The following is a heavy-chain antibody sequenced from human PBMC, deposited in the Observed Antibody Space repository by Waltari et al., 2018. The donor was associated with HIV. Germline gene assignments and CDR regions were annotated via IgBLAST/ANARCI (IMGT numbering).Heavy chain of an antibody. CDR2: IYYSWST. D-gene: IGHD3-10*01. V-gene: IGHV4-39*07. J-gene: IGHJ4*02. CDR1: GGSISSSSYS. CDR3: ARVSYGSGGLDY. Sequence: QLQLQESRPGLVKPSETLSLTCTVSGGSISSSSYSWGWIRQPPGKGLEWIGSIYYSWSTYYNPSLKSRVTISVDTSKNQFSLKLSSVTAADTAVYYCARVSYGSGGLDYWGQGTLVTVSS.